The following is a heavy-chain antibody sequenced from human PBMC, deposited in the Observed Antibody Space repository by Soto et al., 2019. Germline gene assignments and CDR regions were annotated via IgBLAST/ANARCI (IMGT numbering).Heavy chain of an antibody. CDR3: ARVTTVLTGGFCDY. CDR2: IWYDGSNK. Sequence: GGSLRLSCAASGFTFSSYGMHWVRQAPGKGLEWVAVIWYDGSNKYYADSVKGRFTISRDNSKNTLYLQMNSLRAEDTAVYYCARVTTVLTGGFCDYWGQGTLVTVSS. J-gene: IGHJ4*02. V-gene: IGHV3-33*01. CDR1: GFTFSSYG. D-gene: IGHD4-4*01.